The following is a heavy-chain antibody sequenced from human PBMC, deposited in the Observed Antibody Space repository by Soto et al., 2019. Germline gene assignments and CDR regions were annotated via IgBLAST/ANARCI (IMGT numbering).Heavy chain of an antibody. CDR2: IYWNDDK. CDR3: ASMTTVATAAFDI. D-gene: IGHD4-17*01. Sequence: QITLKESGPTQVKPTQTLTLTCTASGLSFGTSGVGVGWIRQPPGEALEWLALIYWNDDKRYSPSLKSSLTITKDTSKNQVVLTMTNVDPVDTATYYCASMTTVATAAFDIWGQGTMVIVSS. V-gene: IGHV2-5*01. CDR1: GLSFGTSGVG. J-gene: IGHJ3*02.